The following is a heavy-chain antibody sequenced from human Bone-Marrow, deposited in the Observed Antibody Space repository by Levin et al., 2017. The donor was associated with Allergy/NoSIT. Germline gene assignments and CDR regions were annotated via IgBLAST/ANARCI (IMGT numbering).Heavy chain of an antibody. CDR2: IKEDGSEK. Sequence: LSLTCAASGFTFSNSWMSWVRQAPGKGLEWVANIKEDGSEKYYVDSVKGRFTISRDNAKNSLFVQMNRLRVEDTAVYYCARDQFRRATIGARWFDPWGQGTLVTVSS. CDR3: ARDQFRRATIGARWFDP. J-gene: IGHJ5*02. V-gene: IGHV3-7*01. D-gene: IGHD5-24*01. CDR1: GFTFSNSW.